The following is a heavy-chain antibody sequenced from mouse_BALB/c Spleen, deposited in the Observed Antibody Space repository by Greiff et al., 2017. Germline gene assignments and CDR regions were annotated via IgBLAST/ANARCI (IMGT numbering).Heavy chain of an antibody. CDR2: IYPGSGST. CDR1: GYTFTDYV. J-gene: IGHJ3*01. CDR3: ARSEVRRAWFAY. V-gene: IGHV1-77*01. Sequence: VKLQESGPELVKPGASVKMSCKASGYTFTDYVISWVKQRTGQGLEWIGEIYPGSGSTYYNEKFKGKATLTADKSSNTAYMQLSSLTSEDSAVYFCARSEVRRAWFAYWGQGTLVTVSA. D-gene: IGHD2-14*01.